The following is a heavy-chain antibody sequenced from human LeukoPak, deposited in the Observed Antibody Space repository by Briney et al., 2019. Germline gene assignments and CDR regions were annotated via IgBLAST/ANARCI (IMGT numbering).Heavy chain of an antibody. CDR1: GFTFSSYW. Sequence: GGSLRLSCAASGFTFSSYWMSWVRQAPGKGLEWVANIKPDGSEKNYVDSVKGRFTISRDNAKNSLYLQMNSLRAEDTAVYYCARTQYYDILTGYSPFFDYWGQGTLVTVSS. D-gene: IGHD3-9*01. V-gene: IGHV3-7*03. CDR3: ARTQYYDILTGYSPFFDY. CDR2: IKPDGSEK. J-gene: IGHJ4*02.